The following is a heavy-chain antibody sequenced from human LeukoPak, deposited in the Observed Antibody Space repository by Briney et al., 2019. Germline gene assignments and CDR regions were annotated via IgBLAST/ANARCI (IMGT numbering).Heavy chain of an antibody. Sequence: PGGPLRLSCAAAGFTFSDYYMSWVRQAPGKGLEWVSYISSSGSTIYYADSVKGRFTISRDNAKNSLYLQMNSLRAEDTAVYYCARGRYDAAFDIWGQGTMVTVSS. J-gene: IGHJ3*02. CDR2: ISSSGSTI. V-gene: IGHV3-11*04. D-gene: IGHD3-16*01. CDR1: GFTFSDYY. CDR3: ARGRYDAAFDI.